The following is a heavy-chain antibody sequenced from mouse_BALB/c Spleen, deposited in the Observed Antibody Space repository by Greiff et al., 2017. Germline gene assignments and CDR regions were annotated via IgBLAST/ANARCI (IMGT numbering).Heavy chain of an antibody. CDR3: ASVRYYAMDY. Sequence: VQLQQSGPGLVKPSQSLSLTCSVTGYSITSGYYWNWIRQFPGNKLEWMGYISYDGSNNYNPSLKNRISITRDTSKNQFFLKLNSVTTEDTATYYCASVRYYAMDYWGQGTSVTVSS. CDR1: GYSITSGYY. V-gene: IGHV3-6*02. D-gene: IGHD2-14*01. CDR2: ISYDGSN. J-gene: IGHJ4*01.